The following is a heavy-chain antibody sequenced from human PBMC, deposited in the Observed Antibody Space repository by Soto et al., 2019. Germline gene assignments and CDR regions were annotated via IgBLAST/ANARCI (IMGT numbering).Heavy chain of an antibody. CDR1: ADSSTFSNSY. CDR3: ARHRIEVVWRGFDF. Sequence: PSEHPSVTCTVSADSSTFSNSYWGGLPQPPGKGLQWIGSSSYNGGTFYNPSLKGRVAISVDTSKKQSSLQVSSVTAADTAVYYRARHRIEVVWRGFDFWGQGSTVTVSS. CDR2: SSYNGGT. D-gene: IGHD1-1*01. V-gene: IGHV4-39*01. J-gene: IGHJ4*02.